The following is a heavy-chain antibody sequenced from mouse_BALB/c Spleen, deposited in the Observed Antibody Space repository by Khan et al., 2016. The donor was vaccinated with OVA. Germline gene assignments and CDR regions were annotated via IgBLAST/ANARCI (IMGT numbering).Heavy chain of an antibody. V-gene: IGHV3-2*02. J-gene: IGHJ2*01. CDR2: ISYSGST. Sequence: EVQLVESGPGLVKPSQSLSLTCTVTGYSITNNYAWNWIRQFPGNKLEWMGYISYSGSTTYNPSLKSRISITRDTSKNQFFLQLNSVTTEDTATYYCARGNYYGYYFDYWGQGTTLTVAS. D-gene: IGHD1-1*01. CDR1: GYSITNNYA. CDR3: ARGNYYGYYFDY.